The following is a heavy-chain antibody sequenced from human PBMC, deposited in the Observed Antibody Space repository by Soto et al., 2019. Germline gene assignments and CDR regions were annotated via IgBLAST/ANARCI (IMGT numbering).Heavy chain of an antibody. CDR3: ARRESAYYYGMDV. V-gene: IGHV5-51*01. J-gene: IGHJ6*02. Sequence: RESLKISCKGSGYSFTSYWIGWVRQMPGKGLEWMGIIYPGDSDTRYSPSFQGQVTISADKSISTAYLQWNSLKASDTAVYYCARRESAYYYGMDVWGQGTTVPVSS. CDR1: GYSFTSYW. CDR2: IYPGDSDT.